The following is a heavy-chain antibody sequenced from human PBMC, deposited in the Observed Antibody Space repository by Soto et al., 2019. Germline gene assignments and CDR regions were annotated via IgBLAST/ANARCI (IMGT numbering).Heavy chain of an antibody. J-gene: IGHJ4*02. Sequence: GGSLRLSCAASGFTFSSYAMSWVRQAPGKGLEWVSVISGSGGSTYYADSVKGRFTISRDNSKNTLYLQMNSLRAEDTAVYYCAKAHDTGPSPYYFDYWGQGTLVTVSS. V-gene: IGHV3-23*01. CDR1: GFTFSSYA. CDR2: ISGSGGST. D-gene: IGHD2-8*02. CDR3: AKAHDTGPSPYYFDY.